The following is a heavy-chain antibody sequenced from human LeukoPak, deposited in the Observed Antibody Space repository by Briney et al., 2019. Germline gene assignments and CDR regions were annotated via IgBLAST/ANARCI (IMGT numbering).Heavy chain of an antibody. Sequence: ASVKVSCKASGYTFTGYYMHWVRQAPGQGLEWMGWINPNSGGTNYAQKFQGRVTMTRDTSISTAYMELSRLRSDDTAVYYCARDSSSWTEYYYYYYMDVWGQGTTVTISS. CDR3: ARDSSSWTEYYYYYYMDV. V-gene: IGHV1-2*02. CDR1: GYTFTGYY. CDR2: INPNSGGT. J-gene: IGHJ6*03. D-gene: IGHD6-13*01.